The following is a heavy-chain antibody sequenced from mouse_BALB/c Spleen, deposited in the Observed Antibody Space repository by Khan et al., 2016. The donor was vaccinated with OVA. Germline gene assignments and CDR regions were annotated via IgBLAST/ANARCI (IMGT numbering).Heavy chain of an antibody. D-gene: IGHD1-1*01. CDR3: ARTDGSDFDY. CDR1: GYSFTGYF. V-gene: IGHV1-20*02. J-gene: IGHJ2*01. CDR2: INPHIGET. Sequence: VQLKESGPELVKPGASVKISCKASGYSFTGYFMNWVMQSHGKGLEWIGRINPHIGETLYNQKFKGKATLTVDESSSTVYMELRSLASEDSAIYYCARTDGSDFDYWGQGTTLTVSS.